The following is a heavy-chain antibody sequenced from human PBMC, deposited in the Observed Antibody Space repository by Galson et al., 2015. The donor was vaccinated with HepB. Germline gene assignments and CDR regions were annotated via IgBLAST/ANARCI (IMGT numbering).Heavy chain of an antibody. J-gene: IGHJ3*02. Sequence: ETLSLTCTVSGGSIRSGSYYWGWVRQPPGKALVWLGRLYYTGSPYYNSPPTSRVPRPVDTPTSQFTLKLSSVTAADTAVYYCAREGDIGVVRGSRPNDAIEIWGQGTRVTVSS. CDR1: GGSIRSGSYY. CDR3: AREGDIGVVRGSRPNDAIEI. D-gene: IGHD2-15*01. CDR2: LYYTGSP. V-gene: IGHV4-39*06.